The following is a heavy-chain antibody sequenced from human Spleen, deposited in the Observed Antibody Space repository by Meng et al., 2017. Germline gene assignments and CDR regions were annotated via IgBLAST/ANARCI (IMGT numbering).Heavy chain of an antibody. J-gene: IGHJ5*02. Sequence: QVQLVQSGAEVKKPGASVKVSCKASGYTFTNYAMNWVRQATGQGLEWMGWINTNTGNPTYAQGFAGRFVFSLDTPVSTAYLQISSLKAEDTAVYYCARETWSGVKYFDPWGQGTLVTVSS. CDR2: INTNTGNP. D-gene: IGHD2-15*01. CDR3: ARETWSGVKYFDP. CDR1: GYTFTNYA. V-gene: IGHV7-4-1*02.